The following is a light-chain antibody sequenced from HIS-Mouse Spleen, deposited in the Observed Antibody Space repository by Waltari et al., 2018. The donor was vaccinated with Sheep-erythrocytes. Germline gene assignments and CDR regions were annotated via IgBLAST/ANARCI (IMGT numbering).Light chain of an antibody. CDR3: GTWDSSLSAVV. J-gene: IGLJ2*01. Sequence: QSVLTQPPSVSAAPGPKVTISCPGSRSNIGNTSVSWYQQLPGTAPKLLIYDNNKRPSGIPDRFSGSKSGTSATLGITGLQTGDEADYYCGTWDSSLSAVVFGGGTKLTVL. V-gene: IGLV1-51*01. CDR2: DNN. CDR1: RSNIGNTS.